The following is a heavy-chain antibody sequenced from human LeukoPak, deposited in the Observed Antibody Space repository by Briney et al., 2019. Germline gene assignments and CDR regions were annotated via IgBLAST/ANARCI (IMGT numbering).Heavy chain of an antibody. D-gene: IGHD2-21*02. V-gene: IGHV4-59*01. CDR2: IYYSGST. Sequence: PSETLSLTCTVSGGSISSYYWSWIRQPPGKGLEWIGYIYYSGSTNYNPSLKSRVTISVDTSKNQFSLKLSSVTAADTAVYYCARDQPQAYCGGDCYSGLNASDIWGQGTMVTVSS. CDR1: GGSISSYY. J-gene: IGHJ3*02. CDR3: ARDQPQAYCGGDCYSGLNASDI.